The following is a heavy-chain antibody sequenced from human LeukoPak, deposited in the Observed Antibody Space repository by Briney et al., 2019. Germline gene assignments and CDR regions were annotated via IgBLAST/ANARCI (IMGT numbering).Heavy chain of an antibody. Sequence: PGGSLRLSCAASGFTFSSYAMHRVRQAPGKGLEWVAVISYDGSNKYYADSVKGRFTISRDNSKNTLYLQMNSLRVEDTAMYYCAREPTGIILWGQGTLATVSS. CDR2: ISYDGSNK. D-gene: IGHD5-18*01. CDR1: GFTFSSYA. CDR3: AREPTGIIL. V-gene: IGHV3-30-3*01. J-gene: IGHJ4*02.